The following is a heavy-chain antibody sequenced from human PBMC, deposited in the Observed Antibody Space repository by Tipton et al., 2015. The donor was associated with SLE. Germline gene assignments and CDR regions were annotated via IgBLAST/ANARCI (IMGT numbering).Heavy chain of an antibody. V-gene: IGHV4-39*07. J-gene: IGHJ1*01. Sequence: TLSLTCTVSGGSISRSSFYWGWIRQPPGKRLEWIGSIHYSGSTYYNPSLKSRVTISVDTSKNQFSLKLNSLTAADTALYYCARHEVSGIGFFQQWGQGTLVTVSS. CDR1: GGSISRSSFY. CDR2: IHYSGST. CDR3: ARHEVSGIGFFQQ. D-gene: IGHD6-19*01.